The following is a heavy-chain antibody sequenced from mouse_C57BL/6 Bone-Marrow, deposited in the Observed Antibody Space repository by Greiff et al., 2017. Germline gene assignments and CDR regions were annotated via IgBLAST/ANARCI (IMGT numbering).Heavy chain of an antibody. CDR1: GYAFTNYL. J-gene: IGHJ1*03. CDR2: INPGSGGT. V-gene: IGHV1-54*01. D-gene: IGHD1-1*01. Sequence: VQRVESGAELVRPGTSVKVSCKASGYAFTNYLIEWVKQRPGQGLEWIGVINPGSGGTNYNEKFKGKATLTADKSSSTAYMQLSSLTSEDSAVYFCARSGFITTVVPAWYFDVWGTGTTVTVSS. CDR3: ARSGFITTVVPAWYFDV.